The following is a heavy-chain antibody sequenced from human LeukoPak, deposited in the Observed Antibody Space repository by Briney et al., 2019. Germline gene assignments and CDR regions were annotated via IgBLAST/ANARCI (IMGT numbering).Heavy chain of an antibody. CDR1: XXXFTSYG. CDR2: ISAYNGNT. V-gene: IGHV1-18*01. D-gene: IGHD4-17*01. J-gene: IGHJ3*01. Sequence: ASVXVSXXXXXXXFTSYGISWVRQAPGQGLEWMGWISAYNGNTNYAQKLQGRVTMTTDTSTSTAYMELRSLRSDDTAVYYCARELVTTVTTVDAFDVWGQGTMVTVSS. CDR3: ARELVTTVTTVDAFDV.